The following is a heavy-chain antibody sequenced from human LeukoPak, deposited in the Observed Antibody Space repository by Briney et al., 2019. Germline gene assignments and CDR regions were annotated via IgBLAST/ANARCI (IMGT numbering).Heavy chain of an antibody. V-gene: IGHV4-31*03. CDR2: IYYSGST. CDR3: ARDCRGGSCYFDY. CDR1: GGSISSGGYY. D-gene: IGHD2-15*01. Sequence: SETLSLTCTVSGGSISSGGYYWSWIRQHPGKGLEWIGYIYYSGSTYYNPSLKSRVTISVDTSKNQFSLKLSSVTAADTAVYYCARDCRGGSCYFDYWGRGPLVTVSS. J-gene: IGHJ4*02.